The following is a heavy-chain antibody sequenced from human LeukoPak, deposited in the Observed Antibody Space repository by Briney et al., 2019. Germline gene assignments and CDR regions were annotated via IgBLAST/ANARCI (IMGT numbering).Heavy chain of an antibody. V-gene: IGHV1-18*01. Sequence: ASVKVSCKPSGSTLDTYGIGWGRHAPRPGLEWLGWISPNNGNTNYIQKFWGPHILTTDPTRNTMYMELKSLTSDDTAVYYCARGRKYSDFDFWGLGILVTVS. D-gene: IGHD6-6*01. CDR3: ARGRKYSDFDF. CDR1: GSTLDTYG. CDR2: ISPNNGNT. J-gene: IGHJ4*02.